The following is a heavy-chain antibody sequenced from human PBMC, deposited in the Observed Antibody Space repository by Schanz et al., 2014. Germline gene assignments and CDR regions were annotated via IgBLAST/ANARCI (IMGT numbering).Heavy chain of an antibody. CDR2: ISDTISST. CDR1: GFTFSSYA. J-gene: IGHJ3*01. V-gene: IGHV3-23*04. Sequence: GQLVESGGGVVQPGGSLRLSCSASGFTFSSYAMNWVRQAPGKGLEWVSVISDTISSTNYADSVKGRFTISRDNSKNTLYLQMNSLRAEDTAVYFCARDEGRDGYNLAFDVWGQGTLVTVSS. CDR3: ARDEGRDGYNLAFDV. D-gene: IGHD5-12*01.